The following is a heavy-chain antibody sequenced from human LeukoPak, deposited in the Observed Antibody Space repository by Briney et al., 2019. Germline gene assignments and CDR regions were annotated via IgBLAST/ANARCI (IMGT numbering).Heavy chain of an antibody. CDR3: ARVGTFDAFDI. V-gene: IGHV3-21*01. D-gene: IGHD7-27*01. CDR1: GFTFSSYS. Sequence: GGSLRLSCAASGFTFSSYSMNWVRQAPGKGLEWVSSISSSSSYIYYADSVKGRFTISRDNAKNSLYLQMNSLRAEDTAVYYCARVGTFDAFDIWGQGTMVTVSS. J-gene: IGHJ3*02. CDR2: ISSSSSYI.